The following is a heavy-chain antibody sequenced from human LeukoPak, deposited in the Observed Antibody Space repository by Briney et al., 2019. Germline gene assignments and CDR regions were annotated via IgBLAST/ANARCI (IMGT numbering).Heavy chain of an antibody. Sequence: GGSLRLSCAASGFPFSSFAMFWVRQAPGKGLEWVSAISDDGRSTYYADSVKGRFTISRDNFNNTLYLQMNSLRAEDTAVYYCAKAATIIAAGTDYWGQGTLVTVSS. CDR3: AKAATIIAAGTDY. V-gene: IGHV3-23*01. D-gene: IGHD6-13*01. J-gene: IGHJ4*02. CDR1: GFPFSSFA. CDR2: ISDDGRST.